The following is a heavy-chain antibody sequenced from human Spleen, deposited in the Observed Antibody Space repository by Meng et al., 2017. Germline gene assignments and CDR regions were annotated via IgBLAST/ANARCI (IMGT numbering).Heavy chain of an antibody. CDR1: GGSFSSDGYY. Sequence: VQLQQWGAGLLKPSETLSLTCAVDGGSFSSDGYYWSWIRQHPGKGLEWIGYIYYSGSTYYNPSLKSRVTISVDTSKNQFSLKLSSVTAADTAVYYCARLVGQQWDYWGQGTLVTVSS. CDR3: ARLVGQQWDY. CDR2: IYYSGST. V-gene: IGHV4-31*11. J-gene: IGHJ4*02. D-gene: IGHD6-19*01.